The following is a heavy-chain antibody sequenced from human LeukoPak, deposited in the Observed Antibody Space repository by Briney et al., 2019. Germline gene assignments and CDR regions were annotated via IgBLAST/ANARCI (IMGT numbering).Heavy chain of an antibody. CDR3: ARDYRSSSGIGFDY. CDR1: GFTFSSYG. J-gene: IGHJ4*02. V-gene: IGHV3-30*03. D-gene: IGHD6-6*01. Sequence: GGSLRLSCAASGFTFSSYGMHWVRQAPGKGLEWVEVISYDGSNKYYADSVKGRFTISRDNSKNTLYLQMNSLRDEDTAVYYCARDYRSSSGIGFDYWGQGTLVTVSS. CDR2: ISYDGSNK.